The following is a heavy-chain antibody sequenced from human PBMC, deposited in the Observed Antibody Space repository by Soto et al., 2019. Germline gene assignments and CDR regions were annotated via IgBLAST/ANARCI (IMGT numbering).Heavy chain of an antibody. Sequence: QVQLVHSGAEVKKPGASVKVSCKASGYTFTSYYMHWVRQAPGQGLEWMGIINPSGGSAIYAQKFHGRVTMTRDTSTSTVYMELSRLRSEDTALYYCARDDGTEAYGRDVWGQGTTVTVSS. CDR3: ARDDGTEAYGRDV. CDR1: GYTFTSYY. V-gene: IGHV1-46*01. D-gene: IGHD1-26*01. J-gene: IGHJ6*02. CDR2: INPSGGSA.